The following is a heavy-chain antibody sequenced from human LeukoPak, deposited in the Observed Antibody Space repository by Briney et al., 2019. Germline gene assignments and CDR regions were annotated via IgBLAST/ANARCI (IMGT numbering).Heavy chain of an antibody. CDR3: ARVSGSYGFDY. Sequence: ASVTVSCKASGYTFTSYYMHWVRQAPGQGLEWMGWISAYNGNTNYAQKLQGRVTMTTDTSTSTAYMELRSLRSDDTAVYYCARVSGSYGFDYWGQGTLVTVSS. J-gene: IGHJ4*02. CDR2: ISAYNGNT. CDR1: GYTFTSYY. V-gene: IGHV1-18*04. D-gene: IGHD1-26*01.